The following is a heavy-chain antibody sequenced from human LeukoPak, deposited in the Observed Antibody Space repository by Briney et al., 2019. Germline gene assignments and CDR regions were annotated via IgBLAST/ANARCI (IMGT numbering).Heavy chain of an antibody. CDR1: GYTFTSYG. V-gene: IGHV1-18*01. CDR2: ISAYNGNT. D-gene: IGHD3-10*01. J-gene: IGHJ4*02. Sequence: ASVKVSCKASGYTFTSYGISWVRQAPGQGLEWMGWISAYNGNTNYAQKLQGRVTMTTDTSTSTAYMELRSLRSDDTAVYYCARDHLGRYYGSGSPFDYWGQGTLVTVSS. CDR3: ARDHLGRYYGSGSPFDY.